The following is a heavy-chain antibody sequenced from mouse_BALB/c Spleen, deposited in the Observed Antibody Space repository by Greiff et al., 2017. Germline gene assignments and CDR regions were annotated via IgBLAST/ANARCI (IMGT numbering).Heavy chain of an antibody. Sequence: VQLKESGAELVKPGASVKLSCTASGFNIKDTYMHWVKQRPEQGLEWIGRIDPANGNTKYDPKFQGKATITADTSSNTAYLQLSSLTSEDTAVYYCARWEVRRYFDVWGAGTTVTVSS. J-gene: IGHJ1*01. V-gene: IGHV14-3*02. CDR1: GFNIKDTY. D-gene: IGHD2-14*01. CDR2: IDPANGNT. CDR3: ARWEVRRYFDV.